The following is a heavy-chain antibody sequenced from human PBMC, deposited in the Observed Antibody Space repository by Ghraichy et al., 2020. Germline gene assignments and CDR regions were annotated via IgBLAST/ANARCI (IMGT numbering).Heavy chain of an antibody. V-gene: IGHV1-69*13. CDR1: GGTFSSYA. Sequence: SMKVSCKASGGTFSSYAFSWVRQAPGQGLEWMGGINPNFGTANYAQKFQGRVTITADESTSTAYMELSSLRSEDTAVYYCARAEVYYGDYHYVDYWGQGTLFTVSS. CDR3: ARAEVYYGDYHYVDY. CDR2: INPNFGTA. D-gene: IGHD4-17*01. J-gene: IGHJ4*02.